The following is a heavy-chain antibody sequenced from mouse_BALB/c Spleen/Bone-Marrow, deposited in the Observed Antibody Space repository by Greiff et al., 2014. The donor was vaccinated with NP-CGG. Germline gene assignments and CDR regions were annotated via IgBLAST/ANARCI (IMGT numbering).Heavy chain of an antibody. Sequence: QVQLQQSGPGLVAPSQNLSITCTVSGFSLTSYGIHWVRQPPGKGLEWLGVIWAGGSTNYNSALMSRLSISKDNSKSQVFLKMNSLQTDDTAMYYCARVGLRRTWFAYWGQGTLVTVSA. J-gene: IGHJ3*01. CDR3: ARVGLRRTWFAY. CDR1: GFSLTSYG. D-gene: IGHD2-4*01. V-gene: IGHV2-9*02. CDR2: IWAGGST.